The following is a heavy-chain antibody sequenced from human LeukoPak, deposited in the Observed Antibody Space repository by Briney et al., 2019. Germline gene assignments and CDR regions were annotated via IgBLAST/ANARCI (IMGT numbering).Heavy chain of an antibody. V-gene: IGHV3-30*18. D-gene: IGHD3-22*01. J-gene: IGHJ4*02. CDR3: VKGVVVIITAPFDY. CDR1: GFTFSSYA. Sequence: GGSLRLSCAASGFTFSSYAMSWVRQAPGKGLEWVAVISYDGSNKYYADSVKGRFTISRDNSKNTLYLQMNSLRAEDTAVYYCVKGVVVIITAPFDYWGQGTLVTVSS. CDR2: ISYDGSNK.